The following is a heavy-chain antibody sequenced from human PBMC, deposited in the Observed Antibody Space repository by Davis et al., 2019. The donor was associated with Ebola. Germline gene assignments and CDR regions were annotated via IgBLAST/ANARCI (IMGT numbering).Heavy chain of an antibody. CDR2: IYYSGST. J-gene: IGHJ6*02. CDR1: GGSISSYY. D-gene: IGHD3-16*01. CDR3: ARSLNYYYGMDV. Sequence: MPSETLSLTCTVSGGSISSYYWSWIRQPPGKGLEWIGYIYYSGSTNYNPSLKSRVTISVDTSKNQFSLQLNSVTPEDTAVYYCARSLNYYYGMDVWGQGTTVTVSS. V-gene: IGHV4-59*12.